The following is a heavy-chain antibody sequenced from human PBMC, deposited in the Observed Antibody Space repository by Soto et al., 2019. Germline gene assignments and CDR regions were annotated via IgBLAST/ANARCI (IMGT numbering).Heavy chain of an antibody. J-gene: IGHJ4*02. V-gene: IGHV1-18*01. CDR1: GYTFTSYG. Sequence: ASVKVSCKASGYTFTSYGISWVRQAPGQGLEWMGWISAYNGNTNYAQKLQGRVTMITDTSTSTAYMELRSLRSDDTAVYYCASPYCSGGSCYFLDYWGQGTLVTVSS. CDR3: ASPYCSGGSCYFLDY. D-gene: IGHD2-15*01. CDR2: ISAYNGNT.